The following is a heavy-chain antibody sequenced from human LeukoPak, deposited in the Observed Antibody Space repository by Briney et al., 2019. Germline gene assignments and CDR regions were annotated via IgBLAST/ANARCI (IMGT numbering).Heavy chain of an antibody. D-gene: IGHD4-11*01. J-gene: IGHJ5*02. CDR1: GFTFSSYA. Sequence: HPGRSLRLSCAASGFTFSSYAMHWVRQAPGKGLEWVAVISYDGSNKYYADSVKGRFTISRDNSKNTLYLQMNSLRAEDTAVYYCARGLDYSNPTWFDPWGQGTLVTVSS. CDR3: ARGLDYSNPTWFDP. V-gene: IGHV3-30-3*01. CDR2: ISYDGSNK.